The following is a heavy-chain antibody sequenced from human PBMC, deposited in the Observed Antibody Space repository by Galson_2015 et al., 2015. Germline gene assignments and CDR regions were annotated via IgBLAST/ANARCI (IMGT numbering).Heavy chain of an antibody. J-gene: IGHJ4*02. D-gene: IGHD4-11*01. CDR2: ISYDGSNK. V-gene: IGHV3-30-3*01. CDR1: GFTFSSYA. CDR3: ARDQYLDY. Sequence: LRLSCAASGFTFSSYAMHWVRQAPGKGLEWVAVISYDGSNKYYADSVKGRFTISRDNSKNTLYLQMNSLRAEDTAVYYCARDQYLDYWGQRTLVTVSS.